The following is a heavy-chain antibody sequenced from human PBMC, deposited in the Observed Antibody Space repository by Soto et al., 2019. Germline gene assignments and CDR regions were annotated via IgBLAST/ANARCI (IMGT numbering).Heavy chain of an antibody. D-gene: IGHD3-10*01. V-gene: IGHV3-9*01. Sequence: EVQLVESGGGLVQPGRSLRLSCAASGFRFEDYAMNWVRQPPGKGLEWVSGIGWNSGTIGYAGSVKGRFIISRDNAKSSLFLQMNSLRPEDTALYYCTKASGGASSSYNYGMEVWGPGTTVTVSS. J-gene: IGHJ6*02. CDR1: GFRFEDYA. CDR2: IGWNSGTI. CDR3: TKASGGASSSYNYGMEV.